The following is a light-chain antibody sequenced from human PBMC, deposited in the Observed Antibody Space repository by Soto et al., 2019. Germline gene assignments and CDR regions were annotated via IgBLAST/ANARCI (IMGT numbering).Light chain of an antibody. CDR1: QSIGNY. CDR3: QQYNSYSYT. V-gene: IGKV1-5*03. CDR2: KAS. Sequence: DIQMIQSPSSLSASVGDRVTITCRASQSIGNYLSWYQQKPGKAPKLLIYKASSLESGVPSRFSGSGSGTEFTLTISSLQPDDFATYYCQQYNSYSYTFGQGTKLEIK. J-gene: IGKJ2*01.